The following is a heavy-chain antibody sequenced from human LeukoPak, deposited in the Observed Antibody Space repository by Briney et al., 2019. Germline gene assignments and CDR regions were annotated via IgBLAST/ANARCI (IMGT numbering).Heavy chain of an antibody. D-gene: IGHD2-2*01. V-gene: IGHV4-4*02. J-gene: IGHJ4*02. CDR3: ASGDIVVVPAASAFDY. Sequence: PSETLSLTCAVSGGSISSSNWWNWVRPSPGKGLEWIGEIYHSGSTNYNPSLKSRVTISVDKSKNQFSLKLSSVTAADTAVYYCASGDIVVVPAASAFDYWGQGTLVTVSS. CDR2: IYHSGST. CDR1: GGSISSSNW.